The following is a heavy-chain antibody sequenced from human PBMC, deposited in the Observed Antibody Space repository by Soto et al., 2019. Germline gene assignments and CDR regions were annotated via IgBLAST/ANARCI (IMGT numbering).Heavy chain of an antibody. CDR3: AKDRTVTTDYFDY. D-gene: IGHD4-17*01. CDR2: ISGSGGST. V-gene: IGHV3-23*01. Sequence: EVQLLESGGGLVQPGGSLRLSCAASGFTFSSYAMSWVRQAPGKGLEWVSAISGSGGSTYYADSVKGRFTISRDDSKNTLYLQMNSLRAEDTAVYYCAKDRTVTTDYFDYWGQGTLVTVSS. CDR1: GFTFSSYA. J-gene: IGHJ4*02.